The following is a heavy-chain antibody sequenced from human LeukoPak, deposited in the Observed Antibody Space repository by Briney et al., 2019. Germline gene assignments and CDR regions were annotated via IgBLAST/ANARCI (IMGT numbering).Heavy chain of an antibody. CDR2: IYYSGST. V-gene: IGHV4-31*03. CDR1: GGSISSGGYY. D-gene: IGHD3-22*01. Sequence: SQTLSLTCTVSGGSISSGGYYWSWIRQHPGKGLEWIGYIYYSGSTYYNPSLKSRVTMSVDTSKNQFSLKLSSVTAADTAVYYCARDKSYDSSGYADVFDIWGQGTMVTVSS. J-gene: IGHJ3*02. CDR3: ARDKSYDSSGYADVFDI.